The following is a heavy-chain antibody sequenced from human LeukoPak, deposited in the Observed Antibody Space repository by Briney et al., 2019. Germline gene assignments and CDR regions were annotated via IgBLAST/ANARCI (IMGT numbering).Heavy chain of an antibody. J-gene: IGHJ4*02. CDR1: GFTFSSYS. Sequence: GGSPRLSCAASGFTFSSYSMNWVRQAPGKGLEWVSSISSSSSYIYYADSVKGRFTISRDNAKNSLYLQMNSLRAEDTAVYYCARVDSSSWNYFDYGGQGTLVTVSS. CDR3: ARVDSSSWNYFDY. D-gene: IGHD6-13*01. CDR2: ISSSSSYI. V-gene: IGHV3-21*01.